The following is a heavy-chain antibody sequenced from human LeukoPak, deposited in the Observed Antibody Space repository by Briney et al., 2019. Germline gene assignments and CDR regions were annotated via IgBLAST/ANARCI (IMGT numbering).Heavy chain of an antibody. D-gene: IGHD3-22*01. Sequence: GGSLRLSCAVSGITLSCYGMSWVRQAPGKGLEWVAGISDSGGSTNYADSVKGRFTISRDNPKNTLYLQMNSLRAEDTAVYFCAKRGVVIRVILVGFHKEAYYFDSWGQGALVTVSS. V-gene: IGHV3-23*01. CDR2: ISDSGGST. J-gene: IGHJ4*02. CDR1: GITLSCYG. CDR3: AKRGVVIRVILVGFHKEAYYFDS.